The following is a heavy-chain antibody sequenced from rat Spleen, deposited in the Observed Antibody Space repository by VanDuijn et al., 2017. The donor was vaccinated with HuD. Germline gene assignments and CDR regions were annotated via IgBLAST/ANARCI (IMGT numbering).Heavy chain of an antibody. CDR3: TRQGIRGTEH. Sequence: QVQLKESGPGLVQPSQTLSLTCTVSGFSLTDYSVHWVRQPPGKGLEWMGRIQSAGSTDYNSALNSRLSISRDTTKNQVFLKRNSLQAEDTAMYLCTRQGIRGTEHWGQGVMVTVSS. CDR2: IQSAGST. CDR1: GFSLTDYS. V-gene: IGHV2-19*01. J-gene: IGHJ2*01. D-gene: IGHD4-3*01.